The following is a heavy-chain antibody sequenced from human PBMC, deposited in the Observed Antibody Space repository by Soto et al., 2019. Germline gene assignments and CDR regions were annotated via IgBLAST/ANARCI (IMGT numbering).Heavy chain of an antibody. J-gene: IGHJ4*02. D-gene: IGHD1-26*01. V-gene: IGHV4-31*03. CDR2: IYYSGTT. CDR3: AREGGSYSPFSDY. CDR1: GDSISSGGYY. Sequence: PSETLSLTCTVSGDSISSGGYYWSLIRQHPGKGLEWIGFIYYSGTTSYNPSLKSRVSISVDASKNQFSLKLNSVTAADTGVYFCAREGGSYSPFSDYWGQGTLVTVSS.